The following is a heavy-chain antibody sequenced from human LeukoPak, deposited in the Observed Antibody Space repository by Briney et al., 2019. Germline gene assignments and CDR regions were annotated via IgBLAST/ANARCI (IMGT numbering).Heavy chain of an antibody. J-gene: IGHJ5*02. V-gene: IGHV4-34*01. CDR3: ARGRAYNWNWFDP. D-gene: IGHD1-1*01. Sequence: SETLSLTCAVYGGSFSGYYWSWIRQPPGKGLEWIGEINHSGSTNYNPSLKSRVTISVDTSKNQFSLKLSSVTAADTAVYYCARGRAYNWNWFDPWGQGTLDTVSS. CDR1: GGSFSGYY. CDR2: INHSGST.